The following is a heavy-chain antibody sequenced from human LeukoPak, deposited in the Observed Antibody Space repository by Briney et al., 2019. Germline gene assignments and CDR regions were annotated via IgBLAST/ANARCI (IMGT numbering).Heavy chain of an antibody. Sequence: GGSLRLSCAASGFTFSSYSMNWVRQAPGKGLEWVSSISSSSSYIYYADSVKGRFTISRDNAKNSLYLQMNSLRAEDTAVYYCARVGPYCSGGSCYFDYWGQGTLVTVSS. V-gene: IGHV3-21*01. J-gene: IGHJ4*02. D-gene: IGHD2-15*01. CDR2: ISSSSSYI. CDR3: ARVGPYCSGGSCYFDY. CDR1: GFTFSSYS.